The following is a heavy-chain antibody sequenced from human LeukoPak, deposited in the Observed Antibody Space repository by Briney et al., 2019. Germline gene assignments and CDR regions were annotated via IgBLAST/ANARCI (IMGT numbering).Heavy chain of an antibody. CDR1: GFTFSNYA. D-gene: IGHD6-19*01. CDR3: ANRLPVAGPVVDF. CDR2: ISGSGDIT. Sequence: GGPLRLSCAASGFTFSNYAMTWVRQAPGKGLEWVSGISGSGDITYYADSVKGRFTISRDNSKNTMYLQMNTLRVEDTAVYYCANRLPVAGPVVDFWGQGTLVTASS. V-gene: IGHV3-23*01. J-gene: IGHJ4*02.